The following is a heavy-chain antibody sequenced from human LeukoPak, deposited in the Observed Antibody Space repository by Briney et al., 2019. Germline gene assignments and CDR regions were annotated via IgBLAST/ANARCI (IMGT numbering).Heavy chain of an antibody. CDR2: IIPIFGTA. D-gene: IGHD3-3*01. V-gene: IGHV1-69*01. J-gene: IGHJ4*02. CDR3: AAAPDILRFFDY. Sequence: GSSVKVSCKASGGTFSSYAISWVRQAPGQGLEWMGGIIPIFGTANYAQKFQGRVTITADESTSTAYMELSSLRSEDTAVYYCAAAPDILRFFDYWGQGTLVTVSS. CDR1: GGTFSSYA.